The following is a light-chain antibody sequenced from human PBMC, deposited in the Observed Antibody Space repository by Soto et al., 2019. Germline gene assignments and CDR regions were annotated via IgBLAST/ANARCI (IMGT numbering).Light chain of an antibody. J-gene: IGKJ5*01. Sequence: DIHITQSPSSLSASVGDRVSITCQASHDISNYLNWYQQKPGKAPKLLIYDASNLETGVPSRFSGSGSGTDFTFTISSLQPEDIATYYCQQYDNLPITFGQGTRLEIK. CDR3: QQYDNLPIT. CDR2: DAS. V-gene: IGKV1-33*01. CDR1: HDISNY.